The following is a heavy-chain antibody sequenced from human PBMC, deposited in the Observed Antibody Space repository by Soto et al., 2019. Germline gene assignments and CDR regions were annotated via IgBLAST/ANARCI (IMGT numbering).Heavy chain of an antibody. V-gene: IGHV1-3*04. CDR2: INSGNGNT. Sequence: ASVKISCKASGNTVPNYAIHWVRQAPGQRLEWMGWINSGNGNTYYSEYFQGRVTFTRDTSAGTVYMQLSSLTSEDTAVYYCARDDSGFSGSHYIDYFNYWGQGALVTVSS. D-gene: IGHD1-26*01. CDR3: ARDDSGFSGSHYIDYFNY. J-gene: IGHJ4*02. CDR1: GNTVPNYA.